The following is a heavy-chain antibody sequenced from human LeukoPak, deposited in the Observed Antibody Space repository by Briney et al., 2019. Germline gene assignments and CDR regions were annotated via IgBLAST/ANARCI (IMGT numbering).Heavy chain of an antibody. J-gene: IGHJ3*02. CDR3: ARAWPYDSSGYCDAFDI. CDR1: GGSISSYY. CDR2: IYYSGST. V-gene: IGHV4-59*01. D-gene: IGHD3-22*01. Sequence: SETLSLTCTVSGGSISSYYWSWIRQPPRKGLEWIGYIYYSGSTNYNPSLKSRVTISVDTSKNQFSLKLSSVTAADTAVYYCARAWPYDSSGYCDAFDIWGQGTMVTVSS.